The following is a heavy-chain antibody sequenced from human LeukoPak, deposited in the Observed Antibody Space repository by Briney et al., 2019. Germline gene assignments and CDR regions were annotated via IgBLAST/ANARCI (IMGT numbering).Heavy chain of an antibody. CDR1: GYTLTELF. CDR2: FDPEDGET. J-gene: IGHJ4*02. V-gene: IGHV1-24*01. Sequence: ASVKVSRKVSGYTLTELFMHWVRQAGGKGVEWMGGFDPEDGETIYPQKFQGKVPMTEDKSTDTAYMELSSLRSEDTAVYYCATGNIAVAGDFDYWGEGTLVTVSS. D-gene: IGHD6-19*01. CDR3: ATGNIAVAGDFDY.